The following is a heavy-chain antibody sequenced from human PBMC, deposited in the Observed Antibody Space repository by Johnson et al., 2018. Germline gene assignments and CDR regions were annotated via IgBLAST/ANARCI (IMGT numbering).Heavy chain of an antibody. V-gene: IGHV3-43*01. CDR2: VTWDGGST. CDR3: AKEKDRLIDS. Sequence: EVRLGESGGAVVQPGGSLRLWCAASGFSFNEYTMHWFRQFPGQGLEWVSLVTWDGGSTFYADSVKGRFTISRNNRKNSLYLQMSSLGTEDTAFYYCAKEKDRLIDSWGQGTQVTVSS. CDR1: GFSFNEYT. J-gene: IGHJ4*02.